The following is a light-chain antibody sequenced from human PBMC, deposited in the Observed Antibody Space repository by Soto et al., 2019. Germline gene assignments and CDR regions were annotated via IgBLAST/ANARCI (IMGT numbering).Light chain of an antibody. Sequence: EIELTQSPATLPLSPGETATLSCRASQNVDKFLAWYQQRPGQPPRLLIFDSSNRATGVSVRFSGSGSGTVFTLTIGSLEPEDSAVYYGQQRKNWPPITFGQGTRLEIK. CDR2: DSS. CDR3: QQRKNWPPIT. V-gene: IGKV3-11*01. J-gene: IGKJ5*01. CDR1: QNVDKF.